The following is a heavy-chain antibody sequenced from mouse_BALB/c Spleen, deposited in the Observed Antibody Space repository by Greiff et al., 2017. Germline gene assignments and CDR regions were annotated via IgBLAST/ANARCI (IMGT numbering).Heavy chain of an antibody. V-gene: IGHV2-9*02. CDR1: GFSLTSYG. CDR3: ARDLAVYYYAMDY. J-gene: IGHJ4*01. Sequence: QVQLKESGPGLVAPSQSLSITCTVSGFSLTSYGVHWVRQPPGKGLEWLGVIWAGGSTNYNSALMSRLSISKDNSKSQVFLKMNSLQTDDTAMYYCARDLAVYYYAMDYWGQGTSVTVSS. CDR2: IWAGGST. D-gene: IGHD3-3*01.